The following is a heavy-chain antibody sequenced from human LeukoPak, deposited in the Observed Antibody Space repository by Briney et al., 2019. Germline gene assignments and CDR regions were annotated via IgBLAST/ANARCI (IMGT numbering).Heavy chain of an antibody. J-gene: IGHJ4*02. CDR3: APGSPTGTTTNTDY. CDR1: GGSISSYY. D-gene: IGHD1-7*01. Sequence: KSSETLSLTCTVSGGSISSYYWSWIRQPPGKGLEWIGYIYYSGSTNYNPSLKSRVTISVDTSKNQFSLKLSSVTAADTAVYYCAPGSPTGTTTNTDYWGQGTLVTVSS. V-gene: IGHV4-59*12. CDR2: IYYSGST.